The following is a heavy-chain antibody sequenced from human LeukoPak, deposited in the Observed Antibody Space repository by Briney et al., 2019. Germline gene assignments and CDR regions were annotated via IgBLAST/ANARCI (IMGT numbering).Heavy chain of an antibody. D-gene: IGHD6-19*01. Sequence: GGSLRLSCAVSGFTFSSYAMSWVRQAPGKGLEWVSVISGSGSNTYYTDSVKGRFTISRDNSKNTLYLQMKGLRAEDTAVYYCVKDSVVVAGLVNYFDYWGQGTLVTVSS. CDR1: GFTFSSYA. J-gene: IGHJ4*02. V-gene: IGHV3-23*01. CDR3: VKDSVVVAGLVNYFDY. CDR2: ISGSGSNT.